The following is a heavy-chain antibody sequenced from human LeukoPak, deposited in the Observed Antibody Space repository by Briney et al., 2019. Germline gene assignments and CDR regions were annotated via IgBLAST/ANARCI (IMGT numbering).Heavy chain of an antibody. CDR2: INWNGGST. CDR3: ARVEWELRVNDY. Sequence: GGSLRLSCAASGFPFDDYGMTWVRQAPGKGLEWVSGINWNGGSTGYADSVKGRFTISRDNAKNSLYLQMNSLRAEDTAVYYCARVEWELRVNDYWGQGTLVTVSS. CDR1: GFPFDDYG. D-gene: IGHD1-26*01. V-gene: IGHV3-20*04. J-gene: IGHJ4*02.